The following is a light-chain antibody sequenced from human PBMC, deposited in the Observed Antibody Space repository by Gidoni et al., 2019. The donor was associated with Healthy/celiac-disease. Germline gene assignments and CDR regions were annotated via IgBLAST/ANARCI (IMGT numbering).Light chain of an antibody. CDR1: KLGDKY. V-gene: IGLV3-1*01. Sequence: SYELTQPPSVSVSPGQTASITCSGDKLGDKYACWYQQKPGQSPVLVIYQDSKRPSGIPERFSGSNSGNTATLTISGTQAMDEADYYCQAWDSSTGNYVFGTGTKVT. J-gene: IGLJ1*01. CDR2: QDS. CDR3: QAWDSSTGNYV.